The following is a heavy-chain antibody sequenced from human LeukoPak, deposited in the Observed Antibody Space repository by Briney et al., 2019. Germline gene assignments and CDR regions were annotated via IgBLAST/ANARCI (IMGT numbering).Heavy chain of an antibody. Sequence: SETLSLTCAVYGGXFSGYYCSWIRQPPGKGLEWIGEINHSGSTNHNPSLKSRVTISVDTSKNQFSLKLSSVTAADTAVYYCASRGPSDYWGQGTLVTVSS. CDR2: INHSGST. V-gene: IGHV4-34*01. CDR1: GGXFSGYY. CDR3: ASRGPSDY. J-gene: IGHJ4*02.